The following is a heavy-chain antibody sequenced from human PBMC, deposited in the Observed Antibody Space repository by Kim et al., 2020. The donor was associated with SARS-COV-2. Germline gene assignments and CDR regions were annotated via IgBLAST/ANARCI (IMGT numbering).Heavy chain of an antibody. CDR1: GFTFSDYY. V-gene: IGHV3-11*01. Sequence: GGSLRLSCAASGFTFSDYYMSWIRQAPGKGLEWVSYISSSGSTISYADSVKGRFTISRDNAKNSLYLQMNSLRAEDTAVYYCASQYDILTGYYPDRNDYTPLLWGQGTLVTVSS. CDR3: ASQYDILTGYYPDRNDYTPLL. CDR2: ISSSGSTI. D-gene: IGHD3-9*01. J-gene: IGHJ4*02.